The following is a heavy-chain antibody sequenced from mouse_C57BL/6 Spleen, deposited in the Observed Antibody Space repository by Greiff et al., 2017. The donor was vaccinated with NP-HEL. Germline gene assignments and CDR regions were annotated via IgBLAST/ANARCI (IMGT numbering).Heavy chain of an antibody. CDR1: GYTFTDYN. D-gene: IGHD1-1*01. Sequence: VQLQQSGPELVKPGASVTIPCKASGYTFTDYNMDWVKQSHGKSLEWIGDINPKIGGTIYNQKFKGKATLTVDKSSSTAYMELRSLSSEDTAVYYCARKTFTTEYSFDYWGQGTTLTVSS. CDR3: ARKTFTTEYSFDY. J-gene: IGHJ2*01. V-gene: IGHV1-18*01. CDR2: INPKIGGT.